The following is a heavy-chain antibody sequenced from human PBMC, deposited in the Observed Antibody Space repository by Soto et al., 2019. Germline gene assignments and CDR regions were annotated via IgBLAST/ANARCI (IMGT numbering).Heavy chain of an antibody. J-gene: IGHJ6*02. Sequence: ASVKVSCKASGGTFSSYAISWVRQAPGQGLEWMGGIIPIFGTANYAQKFQGRVTITADESTSTAYMELSSLRSEDTAVYYCARDLGYNYQRLMYYGMDVWGQGTTVTVSS. CDR3: ARDLGYNYQRLMYYGMDV. D-gene: IGHD1-1*01. V-gene: IGHV1-69*13. CDR2: IIPIFGTA. CDR1: GGTFSSYA.